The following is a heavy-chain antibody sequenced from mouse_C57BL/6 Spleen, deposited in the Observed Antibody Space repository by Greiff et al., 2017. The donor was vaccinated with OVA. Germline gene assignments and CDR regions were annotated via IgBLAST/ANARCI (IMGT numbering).Heavy chain of an antibody. Sequence: EVQLVESGPGLVKPSQSLSLTCSVTGYSITSGYYWNWIRQFPGNKLEWMGYISYDGSNNYNPSLKNRISITRDTSKNQFFLKLNSVTTEDTATYYCARVGYYGSRGYFDYWGQGTTLTVSS. D-gene: IGHD1-1*01. CDR2: ISYDGSN. CDR3: ARVGYYGSRGYFDY. CDR1: GYSITSGYY. J-gene: IGHJ2*01. V-gene: IGHV3-6*01.